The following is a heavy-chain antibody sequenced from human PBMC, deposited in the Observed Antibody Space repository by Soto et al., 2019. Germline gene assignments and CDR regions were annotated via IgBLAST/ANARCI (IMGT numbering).Heavy chain of an antibody. V-gene: IGHV3-48*01. D-gene: IGHD5-18*01. J-gene: IGHJ4*02. CDR1: GFIFSGYS. CDR3: ANSWIRDQYYFDY. CDR2: ISSTSSAI. Sequence: PGGSLRLSCAASGFIFSGYSMKWVRQAPGKGLEWVSHISSTSSAIYYADSVKGRFTISRDNSKKSLYLQMNSLRAEDTAVYYCANSWIRDQYYFDYWGQGTLVTVSS.